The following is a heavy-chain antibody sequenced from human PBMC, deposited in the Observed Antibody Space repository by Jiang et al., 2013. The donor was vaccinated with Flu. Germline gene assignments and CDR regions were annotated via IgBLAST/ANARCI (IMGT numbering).Heavy chain of an antibody. Sequence: SGAEVKVSCKASGGSFRSYTFSWVRQAPGQGLEWMGRIIPILGLTYYAQKFQGRFTISADKSAVTVHMELSGLRSEDAAIYYCARDKGRWWFDSWGQGTLV. CDR1: GGSFRSYT. CDR3: ARDKGRWWFDS. J-gene: IGHJ5*01. D-gene: IGHD4-23*01. V-gene: IGHV1-69*04. CDR2: IIPILGLT.